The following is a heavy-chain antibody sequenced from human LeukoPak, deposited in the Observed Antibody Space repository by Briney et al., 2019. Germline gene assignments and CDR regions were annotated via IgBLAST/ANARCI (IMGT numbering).Heavy chain of an antibody. V-gene: IGHV4-39*07. CDR3: ARAPTRSSDTVTGYLFDS. J-gene: IGHJ4*02. D-gene: IGHD3-9*01. CDR1: GVSINNSSFS. Sequence: SETLSLTCSISGVSINNSSFSWGWIRQPPGKGLEWIGNIYFTGSTYYNPSLKSRVTISVDASKSHCSLKPRSVTAADTAVYYCARAPTRSSDTVTGYLFDSWGQGTLVTVSS. CDR2: IYFTGST.